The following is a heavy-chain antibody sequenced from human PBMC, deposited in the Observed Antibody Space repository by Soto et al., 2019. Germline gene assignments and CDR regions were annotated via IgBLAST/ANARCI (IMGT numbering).Heavy chain of an antibody. D-gene: IGHD1-26*01. CDR3: ARDIQRRSLNYGMDV. Sequence: ASVKVSCKASGYTFTSYGISWVRQAPGQGLEWMGWISAYNGNTNYAQKLQGRVTMTTDTSTSTAYMELRSLRSDDTAVYYCARDIQRRSLNYGMDVWGQGNTVTVPS. CDR2: ISAYNGNT. J-gene: IGHJ6*02. V-gene: IGHV1-18*04. CDR1: GYTFTSYG.